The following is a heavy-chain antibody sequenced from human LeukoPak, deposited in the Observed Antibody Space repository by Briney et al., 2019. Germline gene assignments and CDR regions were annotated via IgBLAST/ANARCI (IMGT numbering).Heavy chain of an antibody. CDR1: GYTFTNYG. D-gene: IGHD4/OR15-4a*01. CDR3: ARVGAVQTFDY. J-gene: IGHJ4*02. V-gene: IGHV1-69*05. Sequence: ASVKVSCKASGYTFTNYGVSWVRQAPGQGLEWMGGIIPIFGTANYAQKFQGRVTITTDESTSTAYMELSSLRSEDTAVYYCARVGAVQTFDYWGQGTLVTVPS. CDR2: IIPIFGTA.